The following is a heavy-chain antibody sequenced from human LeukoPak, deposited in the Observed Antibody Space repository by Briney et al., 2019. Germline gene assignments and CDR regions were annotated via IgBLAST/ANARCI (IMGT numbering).Heavy chain of an antibody. Sequence: PSETLSLTCTVSGGSISTSNYYWGWIRQPPGKGLEWIGNIFYSGSTYYSPSLKSRVTISLDTSKNQFSLKLSSVTAADTAVYYCARVSRDTIVVVNAFDIWGQGTMVTVSS. V-gene: IGHV4-39*07. J-gene: IGHJ3*02. CDR1: GGSISTSNYY. CDR3: ARVSRDTIVVVNAFDI. D-gene: IGHD3-22*01. CDR2: IFYSGST.